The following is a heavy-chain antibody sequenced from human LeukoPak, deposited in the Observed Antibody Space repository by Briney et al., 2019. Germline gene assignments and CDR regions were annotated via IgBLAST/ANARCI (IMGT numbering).Heavy chain of an antibody. CDR1: GLTFSSYS. V-gene: IGHV3-21*01. D-gene: IGHD3-22*01. CDR3: ARLRRNNDNSGYYYYYDY. J-gene: IGHJ4*02. Sequence: PGGSLRLSCAASGLTFSSYSFNWVRQAPGEGLEWASSITPTSSYIYYADSVKGRFTISRDNAKNSLYLQMNSLRAEDTAVYYCARLRRNNDNSGYYYYYDYWGQGTLVTVSS. CDR2: ITPTSSYI.